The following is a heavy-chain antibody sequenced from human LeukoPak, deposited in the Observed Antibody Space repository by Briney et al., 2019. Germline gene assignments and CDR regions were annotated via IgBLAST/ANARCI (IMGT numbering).Heavy chain of an antibody. CDR3: ARDRWDCSSTCCSPTFDY. D-gene: IGHD2-2*01. CDR2: INPNSGGT. Sequence: ASVKVSCKASGYTFTGYYMHWERQAPGQGLEWMGWINPNSGGTNYAQKFQGRVTMTRDTSISTAYMELSRLRSDDTAVYYCARDRWDCSSTCCSPTFDYWGQGTLVTVSS. J-gene: IGHJ4*02. V-gene: IGHV1-2*02. CDR1: GYTFTGYY.